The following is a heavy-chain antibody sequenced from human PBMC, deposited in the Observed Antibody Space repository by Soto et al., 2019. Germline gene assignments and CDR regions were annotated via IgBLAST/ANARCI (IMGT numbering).Heavy chain of an antibody. D-gene: IGHD3-16*01. CDR3: ARAFEGAGNGHYFDY. V-gene: IGHV4-30-4*01. Sequence: PSETLSLTCTVSGGSISSGDYYWSWIRQPPGKGLEWIGYIYYSGSTYYNPSLKSRVTISVDTSKNQFSLKLSSVTAADTAVYYCARAFEGAGNGHYFDYWGQGTLVTVSS. CDR2: IYYSGST. J-gene: IGHJ4*02. CDR1: GGSISSGDYY.